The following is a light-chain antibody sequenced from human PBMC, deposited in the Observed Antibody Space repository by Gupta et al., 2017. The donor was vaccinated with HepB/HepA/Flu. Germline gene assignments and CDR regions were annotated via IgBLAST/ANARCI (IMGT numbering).Light chain of an antibody. CDR3: CSYAGSSSWV. V-gene: IGLV2-23*02. CDR1: SSDVGNYQV. CDR2: EVR. Sequence: QSALTQPASVSGSPGQSITLSCTGTSSDVGNYQVVSWYPQHPGKAPKLMIYEVRKRPSGVSNRFSGSKSGNTASLTISGLQAEDEADYYCCSYAGSSSWVFGGGTKLTVL. J-gene: IGLJ2*01.